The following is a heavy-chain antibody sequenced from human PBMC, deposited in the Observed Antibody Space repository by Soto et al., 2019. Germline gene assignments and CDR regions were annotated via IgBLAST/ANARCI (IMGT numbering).Heavy chain of an antibody. Sequence: EVQLVESGGGLVKPGGSLRLSCAASGFTFSSYSMNWVRQAPGKGLEWVSSISSSSSYIYYADSVKGRFTISRDNAKNSQDLQMNGHRPEETAGYYCARPRVQSLVVAPVECLGQGNLVTVSS. V-gene: IGHV3-21*01. J-gene: IGHJ4*02. CDR3: ARPRVQSLVVAPVEC. CDR2: ISSSSSYI. CDR1: GFTFSSYS. D-gene: IGHD2-15*01.